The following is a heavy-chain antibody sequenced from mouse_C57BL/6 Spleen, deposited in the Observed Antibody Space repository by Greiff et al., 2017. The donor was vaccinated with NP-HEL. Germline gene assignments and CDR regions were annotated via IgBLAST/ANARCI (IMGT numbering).Heavy chain of an antibody. Sequence: QVQLQQPGAELVKPGASVKVSCKASGYTFTSYWMHWVKQRPGQGLEWIGRIHPSDSDTNYNQKFKGKATLTVDKSSSTAYMQLSSLTSEDSAVYYCAIREIYYGYDGAMDYWGQGTSVTVSS. CDR2: IHPSDSDT. V-gene: IGHV1-74*01. D-gene: IGHD2-2*01. CDR3: AIREIYYGYDGAMDY. J-gene: IGHJ4*01. CDR1: GYTFTSYW.